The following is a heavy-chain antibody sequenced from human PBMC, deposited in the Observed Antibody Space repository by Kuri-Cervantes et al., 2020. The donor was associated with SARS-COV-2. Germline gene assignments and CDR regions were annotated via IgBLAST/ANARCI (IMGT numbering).Heavy chain of an antibody. J-gene: IGHJ4*02. D-gene: IGHD3-16*02. CDR1: GFTFSSYA. V-gene: IGHV3-30-3*01. CDR3: QAQLTFGGVFAQDDY. CDR2: ISYDGSNK. Sequence: GGSLRLSCAASGFTFSSYAMHWVSQAPGKGLEWVAVISYDGSNKYYADSVKGRFTISRDNSKNTLYLQMNSLRAEDTAVYYCQAQLTFGGVFAQDDYWGQGTLVTVSS.